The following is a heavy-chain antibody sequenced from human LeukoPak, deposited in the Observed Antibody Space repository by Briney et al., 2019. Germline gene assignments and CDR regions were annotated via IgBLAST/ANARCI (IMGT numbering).Heavy chain of an antibody. V-gene: IGHV5-51*01. CDR2: VFPGDSDT. D-gene: IGHD6-13*01. Sequence: GESLKISCESSGYSFTSYWIGWVRQMPGKGLEWMGLVFPGDSDTRYSPSFQGQVTISADKSISTAYMQWSSLKASDTAMYYCARYTTAAFDYWGQGTLVNVSS. J-gene: IGHJ4*02. CDR3: ARYTTAAFDY. CDR1: GYSFTSYW.